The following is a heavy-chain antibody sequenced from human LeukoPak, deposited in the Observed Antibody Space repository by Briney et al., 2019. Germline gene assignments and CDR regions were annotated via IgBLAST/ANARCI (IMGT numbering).Heavy chain of an antibody. J-gene: IGHJ4*02. CDR1: GGSISSYS. CDR3: ARSCSGGSCYSGRNYFDY. Sequence: PSETLSLTCTVSGGSISSYSWSWIRQPPGKGLEWIGYIYHSGSTYYNPSLKSRVTISVDRSKNQFSLKLSSVTAADTAVYYCARSCSGGSCYSGRNYFDYWGQGTLVTVSS. V-gene: IGHV4-59*12. CDR2: IYHSGST. D-gene: IGHD2-15*01.